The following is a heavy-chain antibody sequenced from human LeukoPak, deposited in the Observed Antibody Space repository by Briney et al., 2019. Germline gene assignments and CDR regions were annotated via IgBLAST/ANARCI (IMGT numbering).Heavy chain of an antibody. J-gene: IGHJ4*02. CDR3: ARGGDYYDSSGYYYPAVDY. Sequence: ASVKVSCKASGYTFTGYYMHWVRQAPGQGLEWMGRINPNSGGTNYAQKFQGRVTMTRDTSISSAHMELSRLRSDDTAVYYCARGGDYYDSSGYYYPAVDYWGQGTLVTVSS. CDR1: GYTFTGYY. V-gene: IGHV1-2*06. CDR2: INPNSGGT. D-gene: IGHD3-22*01.